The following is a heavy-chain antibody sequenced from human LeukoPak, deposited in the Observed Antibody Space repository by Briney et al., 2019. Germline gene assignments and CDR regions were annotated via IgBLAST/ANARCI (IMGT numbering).Heavy chain of an antibody. J-gene: IGHJ4*02. Sequence: PSETLPLTCTVSGGSMNSYYWSWIRQPPGKGLEWIGYIYSSGGTNFNPSLKSRLTISVDTSKNQFSLKLSSVTAADTAVYYCARGYSYYNYWGQGTLVTVSS. V-gene: IGHV4-59*08. D-gene: IGHD4-11*01. CDR2: IYSSGGT. CDR1: GGSMNSYY. CDR3: ARGYSYYNY.